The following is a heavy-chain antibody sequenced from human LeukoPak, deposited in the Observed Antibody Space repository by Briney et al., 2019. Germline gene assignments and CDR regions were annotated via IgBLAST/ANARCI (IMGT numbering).Heavy chain of an antibody. D-gene: IGHD3-22*01. CDR1: GYTFTNYD. CDR2: MHPNSGNT. Sequence: ASVKVSCKASGYTFTNYDINWVRQATGQGLEWMGWMHPNSGNTGYAQELQGRVTMTRNSSISTAFMELSSLRSEDTAVYYCARGGTIYDSILEDAFDIWGQGTMVTVSS. CDR3: ARGGTIYDSILEDAFDI. J-gene: IGHJ3*02. V-gene: IGHV1-8*01.